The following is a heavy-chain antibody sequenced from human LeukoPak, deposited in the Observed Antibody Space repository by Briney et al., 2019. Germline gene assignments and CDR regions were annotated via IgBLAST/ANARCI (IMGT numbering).Heavy chain of an antibody. V-gene: IGHV3-23*01. J-gene: IGHJ4*02. CDR1: GFTFNNYA. CDR3: AKIPKGGYFDY. CDR2: ISPSGDST. D-gene: IGHD2-2*01. Sequence: GGSLRLSCAASGFTFNNYAMNWVRQDPGKGLEWVSHISPSGDSTYYADSVKGRFTISRDSSKNTLSLQMNSLRAEDTAVYYCAKIPKGGYFDYWGQGTLVTVSS.